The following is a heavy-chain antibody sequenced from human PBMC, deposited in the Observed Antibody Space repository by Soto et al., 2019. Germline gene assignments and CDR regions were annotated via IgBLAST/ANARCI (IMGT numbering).Heavy chain of an antibody. D-gene: IGHD4-17*01. CDR3: ANYPTTVTSDY. V-gene: IGHV4-31*03. J-gene: IGHJ4*02. CDR2: IYYSGSA. CDR1: GGSISSGGYY. Sequence: SETLSLTCTVSGGSISSGGYYWSWIRQHPGKGLEWIGYIYYSGSAYYNPSLKSRVTISVDTSKNQFSLKLSSVTAADTAVYYCANYPTTVTSDYWGQGTLVTVSS.